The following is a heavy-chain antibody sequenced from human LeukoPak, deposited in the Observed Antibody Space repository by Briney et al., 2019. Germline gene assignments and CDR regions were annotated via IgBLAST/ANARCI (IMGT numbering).Heavy chain of an antibody. V-gene: IGHV1-2*02. CDR1: GYTFTDCY. D-gene: IGHD2-2*01. CDR2: INPKSGVT. CDR3: ARGPAPAYYFYFYMDV. Sequence: ASVKVSCESSGYTFTDCYIHWVRQAPGQGPDWLGWINPKSGVTNYAPKFQGRVTMTRDTSFSEAYMELSSLRPDDTAVYFCARGPAPAYYFYFYMDVWGNGTTVSVSS. J-gene: IGHJ6*03.